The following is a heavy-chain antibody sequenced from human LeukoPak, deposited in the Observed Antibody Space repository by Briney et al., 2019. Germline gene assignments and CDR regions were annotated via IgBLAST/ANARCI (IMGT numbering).Heavy chain of an antibody. CDR3: TRRYGRGPAVY. CDR1: GGTFSSYT. D-gene: IGHD5-24*01. CDR2: IIPILGIA. J-gene: IGHJ4*02. Sequence: SVKVSCKASGGTFSSYTISWVRQAPGQGLEWMGRIIPILGIANYAQKFQGRVTITADKSTSTAYMELSSLRSEDTAVYYCTRRYGRGPAVYWGQGTLVTVSS. V-gene: IGHV1-69*02.